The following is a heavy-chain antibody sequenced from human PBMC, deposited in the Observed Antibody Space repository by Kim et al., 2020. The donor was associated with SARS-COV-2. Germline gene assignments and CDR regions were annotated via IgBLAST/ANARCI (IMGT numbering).Heavy chain of an antibody. D-gene: IGHD3-22*01. J-gene: IGHJ1*01. V-gene: IGHV3-11*06. Sequence: GRFTISRDNAKNSLYLQMNSLRAEDTAVYYCARVGGGGDYYDSSGYTFQHWGQGTLVTVSS. CDR3: ARVGGGGDYYDSSGYTFQH.